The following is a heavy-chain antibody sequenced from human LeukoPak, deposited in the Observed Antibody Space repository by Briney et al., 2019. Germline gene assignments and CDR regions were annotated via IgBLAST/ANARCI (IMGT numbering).Heavy chain of an antibody. CDR3: ARDKVTY. CDR1: GFTFSNYW. CDR2: VNKDGSEI. Sequence: GGSLRLSCAASGFTFSNYWMSWVRQAPGKGLEWVAHVNKDGSEIYYVDSVKGRFTISRDNAKSSLSLQMNSLRVEDTAVYYCARDKVTYWGQGILVTVSS. J-gene: IGHJ4*02. V-gene: IGHV3-7*01.